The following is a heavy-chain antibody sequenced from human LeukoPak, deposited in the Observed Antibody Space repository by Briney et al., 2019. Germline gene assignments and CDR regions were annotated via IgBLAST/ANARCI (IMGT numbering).Heavy chain of an antibody. CDR3: ARVAAAGRGYFDY. Sequence: GKSLKISCKGSGYSFTSYWIGWVRQIPGKGLEWMGIIYPGDSDTRYSPSFQRQVTISADKSISTAYLQWSSLKASDTAMYYCARVAAAGRGYFDYWGQGTLVTVSS. D-gene: IGHD6-13*01. CDR1: GYSFTSYW. CDR2: IYPGDSDT. V-gene: IGHV5-51*01. J-gene: IGHJ4*02.